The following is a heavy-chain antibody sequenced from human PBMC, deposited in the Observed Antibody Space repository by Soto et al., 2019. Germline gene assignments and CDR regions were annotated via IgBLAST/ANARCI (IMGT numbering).Heavy chain of an antibody. CDR3: AKDDAVAGGFLQN. V-gene: IGHV3-23*01. J-gene: IGHJ4*02. D-gene: IGHD6-19*01. CDR2: CDGDTDHT. Sequence: EVPLLESGGGVVQPGGSLRLSCSASGFTFRNYGMSWVRQAPGKGLEWVARCDGDTDHTHYPDSVKGRFTVSRDNSKNTLYLQMNGLRAEDTAVYYCAKDDAVAGGFLQNWGQGTLVTVSS. CDR1: GFTFRNYG.